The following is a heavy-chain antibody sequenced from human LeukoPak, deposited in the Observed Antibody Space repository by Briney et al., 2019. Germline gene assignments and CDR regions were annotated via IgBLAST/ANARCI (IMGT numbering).Heavy chain of an antibody. D-gene: IGHD4-23*01. J-gene: IGHJ3*02. CDR1: GFTFSDYY. Sequence: PGGSLRLSCAASGFTFSDYYMSWIRQAPGKGLEWVSYISSSGSTIYYADSVKGRFTISRDNAKNSLYLQMNSLRAEDAAVYYCARDSFDYGGNARGGAFDIWGQGTMVTVSS. V-gene: IGHV3-11*01. CDR3: ARDSFDYGGNARGGAFDI. CDR2: ISSSGSTI.